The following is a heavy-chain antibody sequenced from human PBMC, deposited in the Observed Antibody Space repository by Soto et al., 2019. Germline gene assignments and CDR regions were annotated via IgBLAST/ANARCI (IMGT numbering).Heavy chain of an antibody. Sequence: QVQLVQSGAEVKKPGSSVKVSCKASGGTFSSYAISWVRQAPGQGLEWMGGIIPIFGTANYAQKFQGRVTITADESTSTAYMELSSLRSEDTGVYYCARGNSSGYYRYDYYGMDVLGQGTTVTVSS. CDR1: GGTFSSYA. CDR3: ARGNSSGYYRYDYYGMDV. J-gene: IGHJ6*02. D-gene: IGHD3-22*01. V-gene: IGHV1-69*01. CDR2: IIPIFGTA.